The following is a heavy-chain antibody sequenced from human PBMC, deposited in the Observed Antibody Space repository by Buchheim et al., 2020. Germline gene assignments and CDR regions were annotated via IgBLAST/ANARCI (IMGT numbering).Heavy chain of an antibody. CDR3: ASTGTTGFYYYYMDV. V-gene: IGHV3-48*01. J-gene: IGHJ6*03. D-gene: IGHD1-7*01. CDR1: GFTFSSYS. Sequence: EVQLVESGGGLVQPGGSLRLSCAASGFTFSSYSMNWVRQAPGKGLEWVSYISSNSSTIYYADSVKGRFTISRDNAKNSLYLQMNSLRAEDTAVYYCASTGTTGFYYYYMDVWGKGTT. CDR2: ISSNSSTI.